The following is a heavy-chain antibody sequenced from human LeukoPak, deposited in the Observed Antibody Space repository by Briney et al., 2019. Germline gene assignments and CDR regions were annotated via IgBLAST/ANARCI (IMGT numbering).Heavy chain of an antibody. D-gene: IGHD3-10*02. V-gene: IGHV3-48*04. Sequence: GGTLRLSCAASGFTFSSYGMSWVRQAPGKGLEWVSYISSSGSTIYYADSVKGRFTFSRDNAKNSLYLQMNSLRAEDTAVYYCAELGITMIGGVWGKGTTVAISS. CDR3: AELGITMIGGV. CDR1: GFTFSSYG. CDR2: ISSSGSTI. J-gene: IGHJ6*04.